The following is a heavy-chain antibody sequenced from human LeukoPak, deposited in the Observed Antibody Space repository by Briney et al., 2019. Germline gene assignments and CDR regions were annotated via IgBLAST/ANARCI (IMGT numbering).Heavy chain of an antibody. CDR1: GFTFEVYA. D-gene: IGHD3-22*01. J-gene: IGHJ4*02. CDR3: AKDRHYYDSSGLDY. CDR2: ISGDGGST. Sequence: GGSLRLSCAASGFTFEVYAMQWVRQARGKGLVWVSLISGDGGSTYYADSVKGRFTISRDNSKNPLYLQMNSLRTEDTALYYCAKDRHYYDSSGLDYWGQGTMVTVSS. V-gene: IGHV3-43*02.